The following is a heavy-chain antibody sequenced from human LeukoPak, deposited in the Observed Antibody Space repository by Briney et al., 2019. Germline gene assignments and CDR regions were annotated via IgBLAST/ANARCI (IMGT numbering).Heavy chain of an antibody. J-gene: IGHJ3*02. V-gene: IGHV3-53*05. D-gene: IGHD2-2*01. CDR1: GFTVSSNY. Sequence: PGRPLRLSCAASGFTVSSNYMSWVRQAPGKGLEWVSVIYSGGSTYYADSVKGRFTISRDNSKNTLYLQMNSLRAEDTAVYYCAKDEGGEVWHQLNGHDAFDIWGQGTMVTVSS. CDR3: AKDEGGEVWHQLNGHDAFDI. CDR2: IYSGGST.